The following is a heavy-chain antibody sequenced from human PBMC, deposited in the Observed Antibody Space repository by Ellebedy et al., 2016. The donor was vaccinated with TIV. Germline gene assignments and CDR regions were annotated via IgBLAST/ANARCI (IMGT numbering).Heavy chain of an antibody. J-gene: IGHJ4*02. CDR1: GFTFSNYA. V-gene: IGHV3-23*01. CDR3: AKRGDNSGTYFIDY. Sequence: PGGSLRLSCAASGFTFSNYALSWVRQAPGKGLEWVSTIIGSGGSVFYADSVKGRFTPSRDNFRNRVYLQMDSLRADDTAVYYCAKRGDNSGTYFIDYWGQGTLVTVSS. CDR2: IIGSGGSV. D-gene: IGHD6-19*01.